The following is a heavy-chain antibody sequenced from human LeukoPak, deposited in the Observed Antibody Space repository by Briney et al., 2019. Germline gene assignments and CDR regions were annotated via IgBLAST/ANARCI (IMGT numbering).Heavy chain of an antibody. CDR3: ARESGELAEVDY. J-gene: IGHJ4*02. D-gene: IGHD1-26*01. CDR2: IYYSGST. CDR1: GGSFSGYY. V-gene: IGHV4-34*01. Sequence: SETLSLTCAVYGGSFSGYYWSWIRQPPGKGLEWVGSIYYSGSTYYNPSLKSRVTISVDTSKNQFSLKLSSVTAADTAVYYCARESGELAEVDYWGQGTLVTVSS.